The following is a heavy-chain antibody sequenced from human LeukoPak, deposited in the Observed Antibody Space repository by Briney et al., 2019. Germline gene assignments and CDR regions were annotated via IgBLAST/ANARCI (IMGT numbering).Heavy chain of an antibody. CDR1: QFTFSHYG. V-gene: IGHV3-33*06. J-gene: IGHJ4*02. CDR3: AKDAQGGFDYSNSLEY. CDR2: IWNDGSNQ. Sequence: PGKSLTLSCVASQFTFSHYGMHWVRQAPGKGLEWVAVIWNDGSNQYYADSVKGRFTISRDNSQNTVYLQMNSLRAEDTAVYYCAKDAQGGFDYSNSLEYWGQGTLVTVSS. D-gene: IGHD4-11*01.